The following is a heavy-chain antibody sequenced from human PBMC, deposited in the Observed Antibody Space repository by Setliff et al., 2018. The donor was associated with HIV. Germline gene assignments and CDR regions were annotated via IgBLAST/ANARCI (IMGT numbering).Heavy chain of an antibody. Sequence: SETLSLTCTVSGVSISSGGYYWNWIRQHPGKGLEWIGYISSRGSTYYNPSLKNRITMSVDTSQNQVSLKLSSVTAADTAVYFCARLEKLDDISYFDYWGQGTLVTVSS. J-gene: IGHJ4*02. D-gene: IGHD3-3*02. CDR2: ISSRGST. CDR1: GVSISSGGYY. V-gene: IGHV4-31*03. CDR3: ARLEKLDDISYFDY.